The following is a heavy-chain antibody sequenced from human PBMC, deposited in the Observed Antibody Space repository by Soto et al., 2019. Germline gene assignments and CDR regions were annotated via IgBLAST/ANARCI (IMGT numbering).Heavy chain of an antibody. CDR1: GYTFTYYY. CDR2: IIPIFGTA. Sequence: SVKVSCKASGYTFTYYYLHLVRQAPGQGLEWMGGIIPIFGTANYAQKFQGRVTITADESTSTAYMELSSLRSEDTAVYYCARGGLNPNWFDPWGQGTLVTVSS. D-gene: IGHD5-12*01. V-gene: IGHV1-69*13. J-gene: IGHJ5*02. CDR3: ARGGLNPNWFDP.